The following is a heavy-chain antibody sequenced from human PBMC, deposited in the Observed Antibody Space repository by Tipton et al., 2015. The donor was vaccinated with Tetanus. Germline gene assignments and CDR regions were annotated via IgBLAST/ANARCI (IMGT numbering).Heavy chain of an antibody. D-gene: IGHD1-14*01. CDR2: ISGSRLTP. V-gene: IGHV3-23*01. CDR3: AKEALGVLNL. J-gene: IGHJ6*04. Sequence: AVSGFTLRTYSMNWVRQAPGNGLEWVAAISGSRLTPYYADSLKGRFTISRDNSKNTLSLQLSSLRADDTAIYYCAKEALGVLNLWGNGTTVIVSS. CDR1: GFTLRTYS.